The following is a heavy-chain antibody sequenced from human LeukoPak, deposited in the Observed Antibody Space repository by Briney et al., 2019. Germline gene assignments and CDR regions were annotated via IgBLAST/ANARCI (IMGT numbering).Heavy chain of an antibody. D-gene: IGHD5-12*01. CDR1: GFTVSNNH. CDR3: ARDNSVGDSAWWFDP. Sequence: GGSLRLSCAASGFTVSNNHVSWVRQPPGKGLEWVSVIYSGDSTYYAESVRGRFTLSRDNAKNTVYLQMSTLRAEDTAVYYCARDNSVGDSAWWFDPWGQGTLVTVSS. J-gene: IGHJ5*02. CDR2: IYSGDST. V-gene: IGHV3-53*01.